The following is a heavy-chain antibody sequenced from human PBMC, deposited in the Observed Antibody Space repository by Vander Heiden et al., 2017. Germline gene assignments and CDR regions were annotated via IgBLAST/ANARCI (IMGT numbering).Heavy chain of an antibody. CDR2: ISSSGSTI. CDR3: ARGGFCRSGSCSSELPYYYYGMDV. V-gene: IGHV3-11*01. D-gene: IGHD2-15*01. Sequence: QVQLVESGGGLVKPGGSLRLSCAASGFTFSEYYMSWIRQAPGKGLEWVSYISSSGSTIYYADSVKGRFTISRDNAKKSLYLQMNSLRAEDTAVYYCARGGFCRSGSCSSELPYYYYGMDVWGQGTTVTVSS. J-gene: IGHJ6*02. CDR1: GFTFSEYY.